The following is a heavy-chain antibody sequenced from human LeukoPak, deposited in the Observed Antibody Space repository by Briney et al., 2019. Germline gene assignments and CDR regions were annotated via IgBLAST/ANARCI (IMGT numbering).Heavy chain of an antibody. D-gene: IGHD5-18*01. Sequence: SGGSLRLSCAASGFTFSLYAMSWVRQAPGKGLEWVSYINDDSSDTHYAGSVRGRFTISRDNARKTLYLQLSSLRAEDTAVYYCARDTLQLGVIDYWGQGTLVTVSS. V-gene: IGHV3-11*06. CDR2: INDDSSDT. CDR1: GFTFSLYA. CDR3: ARDTLQLGVIDY. J-gene: IGHJ4*02.